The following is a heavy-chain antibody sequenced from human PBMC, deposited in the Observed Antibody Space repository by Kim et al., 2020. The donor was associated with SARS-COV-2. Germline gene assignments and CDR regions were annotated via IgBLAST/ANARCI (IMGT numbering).Heavy chain of an antibody. V-gene: IGHV4-31*03. J-gene: IGHJ6*02. CDR2: IYYSGST. Sequence: SETLSLTCTVSGGSISSGGYYWSWIRQHPGKGLEWIGYIYYSGSTYYSPSLKSRVTISVDTSKNQFSLKLSSVTAADTAVYYCARAMSMVRGRGGGMDVWGQGTTVTVSS. D-gene: IGHD3-10*01. CDR1: GGSISSGGYY. CDR3: ARAMSMVRGRGGGMDV.